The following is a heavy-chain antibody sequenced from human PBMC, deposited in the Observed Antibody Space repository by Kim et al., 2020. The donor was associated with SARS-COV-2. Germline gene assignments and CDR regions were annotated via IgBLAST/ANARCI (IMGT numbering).Heavy chain of an antibody. D-gene: IGHD6-6*01. Sequence: GGSLRLSCAVSGFTFSSYSMDWVRQAPGKGLEWVSSISSSSTYIYYADSVKGRFTISRDNAKNSLYLQMNSLRVEDTAVYYCARAPPCIAARQCGMDVWGQGTTVTVSS. CDR3: ARAPPCIAARQCGMDV. CDR2: ISSSSTYI. V-gene: IGHV3-21*01. J-gene: IGHJ6*02. CDR1: GFTFSSYS.